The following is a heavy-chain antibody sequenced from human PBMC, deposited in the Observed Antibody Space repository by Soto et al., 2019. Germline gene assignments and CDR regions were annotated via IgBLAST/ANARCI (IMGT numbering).Heavy chain of an antibody. CDR2: ISTRSNSI. D-gene: IGHD1-26*01. CDR1: GFTFSTYS. CDR3: ATAKAIGSYSPFDY. V-gene: IGHV3-48*02. J-gene: IGHJ4*02. Sequence: PXGSLRLSCAASGFTFSTYSMNWVGQAPGKGLEWISYISTRSNSIYYADSVKGRFTISRDNAKNSLFLQTNSLRDEDTAVYFCATAKAIGSYSPFDYWGQGTLVTVSS.